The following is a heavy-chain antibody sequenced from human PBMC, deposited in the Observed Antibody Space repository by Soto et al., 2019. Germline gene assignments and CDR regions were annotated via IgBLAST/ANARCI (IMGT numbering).Heavy chain of an antibody. Sequence: ASVKVSCKAFGYIFTSYAMHWVRQAPGQRLEWMGWINAGNGNTKYSQKFQGRVTITRGTSASTAYMELSSLRSEDTAVYYCARAVAVPVDFDYWGQGTLVTVS. D-gene: IGHD6-19*01. J-gene: IGHJ4*02. CDR2: INAGNGNT. V-gene: IGHV1-3*01. CDR1: GYIFTSYA. CDR3: ARAVAVPVDFDY.